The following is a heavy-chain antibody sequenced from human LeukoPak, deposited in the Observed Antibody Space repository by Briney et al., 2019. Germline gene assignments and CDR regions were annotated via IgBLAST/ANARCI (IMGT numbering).Heavy chain of an antibody. D-gene: IGHD5-24*01. V-gene: IGHV4-31*03. J-gene: IGHJ3*02. CDR3: AKSREEIRGLDAFDI. Sequence: PSQTLSLTCSVSGGSISSDDYCWNWIRQHPGKGLEWIGYIYYSGSTYYNPPLKSRVALSVDTSKNQFSLKLGSLTAADTAVYYCAKSREEIRGLDAFDIWGQGTMVTVSS. CDR2: IYYSGST. CDR1: GGSISSDDYC.